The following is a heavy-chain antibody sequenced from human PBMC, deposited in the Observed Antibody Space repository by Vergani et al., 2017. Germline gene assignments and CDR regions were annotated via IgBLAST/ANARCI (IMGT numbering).Heavy chain of an antibody. D-gene: IGHD2-2*02. J-gene: IGHJ3*02. CDR2: INPSGGST. Sequence: QVQLVQSGAEVKNPGASVKVSCKASGYTFTSYYMHWVRQAPGQGLEWMGIINPSGGSTSYAQKFQGRVTMTRDTSTSTVYMELSSLRSEDTAVYYCATATILKAFDIWGQGTMVTVSS. V-gene: IGHV1-46*03. CDR3: ATATILKAFDI. CDR1: GYTFTSYY.